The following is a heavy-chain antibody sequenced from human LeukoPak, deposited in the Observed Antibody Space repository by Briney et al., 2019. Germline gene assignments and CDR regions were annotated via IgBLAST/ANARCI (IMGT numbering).Heavy chain of an antibody. CDR1: GYTFTSYG. CDR3: ARDITMVRGVITSPYYFDY. J-gene: IGHJ4*02. V-gene: IGHV1-18*01. D-gene: IGHD3-10*01. Sequence: GASVKVSCKASGYTFTSYGISWVRQAPGQGLEWMGWISAYNGNTNYAQKLQGRVTMTTDTSTSTAYMELRSLRSDDTAVYYCARDITMVRGVITSPYYFDYWGQGTLVTVSS. CDR2: ISAYNGNT.